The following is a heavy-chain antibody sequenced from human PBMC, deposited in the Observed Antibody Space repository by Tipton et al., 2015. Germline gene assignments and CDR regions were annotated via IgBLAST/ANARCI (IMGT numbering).Heavy chain of an antibody. D-gene: IGHD4-17*01. J-gene: IGHJ6*02. CDR2: ISGSGDGT. V-gene: IGHV3-23*01. CDR3: AKGDSDYGHYYYYGLDV. Sequence: SLRLSCATSGFTFSNYAMNWVRQAPGKGLEWVSGISGSGDGTYYADSVQGRLSISRDNSKNTLSLQMSSLRADDTAVYYCAKGDSDYGHYYYYGLDVWGQGTTVTVSS. CDR1: GFTFSNYA.